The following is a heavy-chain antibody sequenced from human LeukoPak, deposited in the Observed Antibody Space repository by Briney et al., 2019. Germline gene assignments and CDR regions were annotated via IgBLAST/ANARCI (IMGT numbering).Heavy chain of an antibody. J-gene: IGHJ3*02. CDR2: IYYSGST. CDR3: ARPSSGYYNDAFDI. V-gene: IGHV4-31*03. Sequence: SQTLSLTCTVPGGSISSGGYYWSWIRQHPGKGLEWIGYIYYSGSTNYNPSLKSRVTISVDTSKNQFSLKLSSVTAADTAVYYCARPSSGYYNDAFDIWGQGTMVTVSS. CDR1: GGSISSGGYY. D-gene: IGHD3-22*01.